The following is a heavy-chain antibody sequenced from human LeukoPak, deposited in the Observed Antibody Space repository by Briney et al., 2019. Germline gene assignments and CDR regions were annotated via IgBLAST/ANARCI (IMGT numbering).Heavy chain of an antibody. J-gene: IGHJ4*02. Sequence: PSETLSLTCSVSGGSISSSIHYWGWIRQPPGKGLEWIGSVYYSGSTYYNPSLKSRVTISVDTSKNQSSLKLSSVTAADTAVYYCARDGGLRGSGWYLGYWGQGTLVTVSS. D-gene: IGHD6-19*01. CDR2: VYYSGST. CDR3: ARDGGLRGSGWYLGY. V-gene: IGHV4-39*07. CDR1: GGSISSSIHY.